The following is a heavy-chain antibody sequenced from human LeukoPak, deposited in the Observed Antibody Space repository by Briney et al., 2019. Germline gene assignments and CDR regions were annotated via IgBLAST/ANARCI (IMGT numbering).Heavy chain of an antibody. CDR2: ISYDGSNK. Sequence: GGSLRLSCAASGFTFSSYGMHWVRQAAGKGLEWVAGISYDGSNKYYADSVKGRFTISRENSKNTLYLQMNSLRAEDTAVYYCAKDLDPYYYGSGSYYIGGFDHWGQGTLVPVSS. V-gene: IGHV3-30*18. CDR3: AKDLDPYYYGSGSYYIGGFDH. J-gene: IGHJ4*02. CDR1: GFTFSSYG. D-gene: IGHD3-10*01.